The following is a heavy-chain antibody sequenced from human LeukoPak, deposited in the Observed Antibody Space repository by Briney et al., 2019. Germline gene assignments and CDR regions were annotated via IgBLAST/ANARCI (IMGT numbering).Heavy chain of an antibody. D-gene: IGHD3-10*01. CDR1: GFTFSSYA. V-gene: IGHV3-23*01. CDR3: AKGITMVRGVIARAAAFDI. Sequence: GGSLRLSCAASGFTFSSYAMRWVRQPRGRGLGWVSAITGSGGSTYYADSVKGRFTISRDNSKNTLYLQMNSLRAEDTAVYYCAKGITMVRGVIARAAAFDIWGQGTMVTVSS. J-gene: IGHJ3*02. CDR2: ITGSGGST.